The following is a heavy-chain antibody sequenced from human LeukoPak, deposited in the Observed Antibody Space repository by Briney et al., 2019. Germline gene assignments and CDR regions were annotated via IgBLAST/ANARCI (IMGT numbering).Heavy chain of an antibody. CDR3: ASDVSGYEIGY. D-gene: IGHD3-22*01. V-gene: IGHV3-21*01. Sequence: GGSLRLSCAASGFTFSDYSMNWVRQAPGKGLEWVSSISSSSSYIYYGDSVKGRFTISRDNAKNSLYLRMNSLRAEDTAVYYCASDVSGYEIGYWGQGTLVTVSS. J-gene: IGHJ4*02. CDR2: ISSSSSYI. CDR1: GFTFSDYS.